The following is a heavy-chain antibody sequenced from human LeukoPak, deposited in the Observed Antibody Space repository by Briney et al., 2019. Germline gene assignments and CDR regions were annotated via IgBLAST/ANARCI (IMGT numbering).Heavy chain of an antibody. Sequence: GGSLKLSCQASGFTFSSYEMNWVRQPQGKGLEWVSYISSSGSTIYYADSVKGRFTISRDNAKNSLYLQMNSLRAEDTAVYYCAELGITMIGGVWGKGTTVTISS. D-gene: IGHD3-10*02. CDR1: GFTFSSYE. J-gene: IGHJ6*04. CDR2: ISSSGSTI. V-gene: IGHV3-48*03. CDR3: AELGITMIGGV.